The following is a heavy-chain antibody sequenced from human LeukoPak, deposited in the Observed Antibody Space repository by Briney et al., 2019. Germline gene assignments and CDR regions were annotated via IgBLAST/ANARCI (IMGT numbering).Heavy chain of an antibody. CDR1: GYTFTGYY. V-gene: IGHV1-2*06. Sequence: ASVKVSCKASGYTFTGYYMHWVRQAPGQGLEWMGRINPNSGGTNYAQKFQGRVTMTRDTSISTAYMGLSRLRSDDTAVYYCARGYPNYYYYYYMDVWGKGTTVTVSS. J-gene: IGHJ6*03. CDR2: INPNSGGT. CDR3: ARGYPNYYYYYYMDV. D-gene: IGHD1-26*01.